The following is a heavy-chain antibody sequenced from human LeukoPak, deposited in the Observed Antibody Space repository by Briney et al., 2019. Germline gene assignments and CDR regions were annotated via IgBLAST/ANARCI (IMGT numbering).Heavy chain of an antibody. V-gene: IGHV1-18*01. CDR1: GGIFSSYA. Sequence: ASVKVSCKASGGIFSSYAISWVRQAPGQGLEWMGWISAYNGNTNYAQKLQGRVTMTTDTSTSTAYMELRSLRSDDTAVYYCAREMREGLWGYWGQGTLVTVSS. D-gene: IGHD3-16*01. CDR2: ISAYNGNT. CDR3: AREMREGLWGY. J-gene: IGHJ4*02.